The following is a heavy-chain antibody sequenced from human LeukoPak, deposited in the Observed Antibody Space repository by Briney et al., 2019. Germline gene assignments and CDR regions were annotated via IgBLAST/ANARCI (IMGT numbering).Heavy chain of an antibody. J-gene: IGHJ3*02. CDR3: ASVYYDILTGYYKGAFDI. CDR2: IIPIFGTA. Sequence: SVKVSRKASGGTFSSYAISWVRQAPGQGLEWMGGIIPIFGTANYAQKFQGRVTITTDESTSTAYMELSSLRSEDTAVYYCASVYYDILTGYYKGAFDIWGQGTMVTVSS. CDR1: GGTFSSYA. V-gene: IGHV1-69*05. D-gene: IGHD3-9*01.